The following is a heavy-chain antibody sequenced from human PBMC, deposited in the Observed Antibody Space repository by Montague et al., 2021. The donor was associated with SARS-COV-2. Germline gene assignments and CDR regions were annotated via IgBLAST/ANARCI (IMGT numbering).Heavy chain of an antibody. V-gene: IGHV3-23*01. CDR2: ISTTGANT. Sequence: SLRLSCAASGFTFSSYGMNWVRQAPGKGLEWVSAISTTGANTYYAGSVKGRFTISRDISKNTLYLQLDSLRDEDTAVYYCAKEGVVVGADGFDYWGQGTMVIASS. D-gene: IGHD3-22*01. CDR3: AKEGVVVGADGFDY. J-gene: IGHJ3*01. CDR1: GFTFSSYG.